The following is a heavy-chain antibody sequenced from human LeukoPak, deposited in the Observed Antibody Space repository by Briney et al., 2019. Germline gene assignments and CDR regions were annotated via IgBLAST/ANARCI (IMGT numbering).Heavy chain of an antibody. Sequence: GGSLRLSCAASGFTFSSYSMNWVRQAPGKGLEWVSYISSSSSYIYYADSVKGRFTISRDNAKNSLYLQMNSLRAEDTAFYYCARDRYDDIVFDYWGQGTLVPVSS. CDR1: GFTFSSYS. D-gene: IGHD3-16*02. J-gene: IGHJ4*02. V-gene: IGHV3-21*01. CDR3: ARDRYDDIVFDY. CDR2: ISSSSSYI.